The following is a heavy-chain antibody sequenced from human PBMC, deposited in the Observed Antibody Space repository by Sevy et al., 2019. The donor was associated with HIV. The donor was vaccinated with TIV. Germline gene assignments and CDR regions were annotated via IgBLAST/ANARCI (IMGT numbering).Heavy chain of an antibody. CDR1: GFTFFSHV. J-gene: IGHJ3*01. Sequence: GVSLRLSCAASGFTFFSHVMSWVRQAPGKGREWVSGLSGSGGTTYYADSVKGRFSISRDNSKNKLYLQMSSLRIEDTAVYYCATGTTDSSISWVFDVWGQGTMVTVSS. D-gene: IGHD6-13*01. CDR3: ATGTTDSSISWVFDV. CDR2: LSGSGGTT. V-gene: IGHV3-23*01.